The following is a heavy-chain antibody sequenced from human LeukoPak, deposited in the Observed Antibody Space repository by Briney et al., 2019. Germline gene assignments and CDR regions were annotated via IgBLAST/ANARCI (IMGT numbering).Heavy chain of an antibody. J-gene: IGHJ3*02. CDR1: GFTFSSYR. D-gene: IGHD3-16*02. CDR2: ISSSSSYI. Sequence: PGGSLRLSCAVSGFTFSSYRMNWVRQAPGKGLEWFSSISSSSSYIYYADAVKGRFTISRDNANNSLYLQMNSLRAEDTAVYYCARDWGSYRPDAFDIWGQGTMVTVSS. CDR3: ARDWGSYRPDAFDI. V-gene: IGHV3-21*01.